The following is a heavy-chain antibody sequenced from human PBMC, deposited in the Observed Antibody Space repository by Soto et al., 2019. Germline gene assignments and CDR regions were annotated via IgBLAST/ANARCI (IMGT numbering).Heavy chain of an antibody. CDR1: GFTFSSYA. J-gene: IGHJ6*02. CDR2: ISYDGSNK. D-gene: IGHD1-7*01. V-gene: IGHV3-30-3*01. Sequence: PGGSLRLSCAASGFTFSSYAMHWVRQAPGKGLEWVAVISYDGSNKYYADSVKGRFTISRDNSKNTLYLQMNSLRAEDTAVYYCARDRYNWNYPYYYGMDVWGQGTTVTVSS. CDR3: ARDRYNWNYPYYYGMDV.